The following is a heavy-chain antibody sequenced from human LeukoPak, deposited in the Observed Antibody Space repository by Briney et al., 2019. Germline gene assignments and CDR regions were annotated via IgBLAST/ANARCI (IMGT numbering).Heavy chain of an antibody. CDR3: ARETAMVTGGFDY. V-gene: IGHV3-21*01. Sequence: PGGSLRLSCAASGFTFSSYSMNWVRQAPGKGLEWVSSISSSSSYIYYADSVKGRFTISRDNAKNSLYLQMNSLRAEDTAVYYCARETAMVTGGFDYWGQGTLVTVSS. J-gene: IGHJ4*02. CDR1: GFTFSSYS. D-gene: IGHD5-18*01. CDR2: ISSSSSYI.